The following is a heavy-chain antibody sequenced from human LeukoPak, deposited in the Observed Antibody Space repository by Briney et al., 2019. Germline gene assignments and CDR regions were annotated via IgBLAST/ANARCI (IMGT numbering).Heavy chain of an antibody. CDR1: GFTFSNYW. CDR3: IRDFRSADL. Sequence: GGSLRLSCVASGFTFSNYWMHWVRQPPGKGLVWVSRIYVDGRTTNYADSVRGRFTISRDNAKNTVHLEMNSLSVKDTATYYCIRDFRSADLWGQGTLVTVTS. V-gene: IGHV3-74*01. J-gene: IGHJ5*02. CDR2: IYVDGRTT.